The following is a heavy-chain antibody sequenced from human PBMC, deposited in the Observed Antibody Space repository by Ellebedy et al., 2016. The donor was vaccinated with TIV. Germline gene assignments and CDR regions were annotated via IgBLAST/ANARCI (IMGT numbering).Heavy chain of an antibody. CDR3: AKGSSSGFNYDRVGSEY. CDR1: GFTFSSFA. Sequence: GESLKISCAASGFTFSSFAMHWVRQAPGKGLEWLSVISGGGGSTYHADSMKGRFTITRDNSKKTLYLQMDRLRAEDTAVYYCAKGSSSGFNYDRVGSEYWGQGTLVTVSS. CDR2: ISGGGGST. J-gene: IGHJ4*02. D-gene: IGHD3-22*01. V-gene: IGHV3-23*01.